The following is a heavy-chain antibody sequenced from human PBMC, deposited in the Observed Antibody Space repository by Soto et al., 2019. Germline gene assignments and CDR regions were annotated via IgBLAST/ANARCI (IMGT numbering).Heavy chain of an antibody. V-gene: IGHV2-5*02. CDR3: AHLSTGGFYFDY. CDR1: GFSLRNSGVG. D-gene: IGHD4-17*01. J-gene: IGHJ4*02. CDR2: IYCDDDK. Sequence: QITLKESGPTLVKPTQTLTLTCTFSGFSLRNSGVGVGWIRQPPGKALEWLALIYCDDDKRYSQSLKSRLTITNDTSKSQVVLTMTIMDPVYTSTYYCAHLSTGGFYFDYWGQGTLVTVSS.